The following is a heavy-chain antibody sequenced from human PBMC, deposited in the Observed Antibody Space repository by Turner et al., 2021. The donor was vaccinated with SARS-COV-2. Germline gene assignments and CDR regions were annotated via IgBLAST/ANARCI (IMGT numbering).Heavy chain of an antibody. J-gene: IGHJ4*02. V-gene: IGHV3-48*03. CDR2: ISGSGSTI. CDR3: ARGRSWNY. D-gene: IGHD1-26*01. CDR1: GFTFSSYD. Sequence: EVHLVESGGVLVQPGGSLRLSCAASGFTFSSYDMNWVRQAPGKGLEWVSYISGSGSTIYYGDSMKGRVAVSRDNAKNSLYLQVNSLRVEDTAVYYCARGRSWNYWGQGTLITVSS.